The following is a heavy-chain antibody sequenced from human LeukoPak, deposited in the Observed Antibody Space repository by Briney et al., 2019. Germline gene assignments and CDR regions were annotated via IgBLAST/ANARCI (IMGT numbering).Heavy chain of an antibody. CDR3: ASLPVGYDSSGYYYPRPPYFDY. D-gene: IGHD3-22*01. CDR1: GGSISSYY. CDR2: IYYSGST. J-gene: IGHJ4*02. V-gene: IGHV4-59*01. Sequence: SETLCLTCTVSGGSISSYYWSWIRQPPGKGLEWIGYIYYSGSTNYNPFLKSRVTISVDTSKNQFSLKLSSVTAADTAVYYCASLPVGYDSSGYYYPRPPYFDYWGQGTLVTVSS.